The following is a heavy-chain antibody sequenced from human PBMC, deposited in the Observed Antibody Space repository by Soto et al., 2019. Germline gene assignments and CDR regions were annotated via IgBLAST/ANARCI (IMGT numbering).Heavy chain of an antibody. D-gene: IGHD6-19*01. V-gene: IGHV6-1*01. CDR2: TCYRSKWYN. CDR3: ARENKYPGIAVAGFDY. CDR1: GDSVSSNSAA. J-gene: IGHJ4*02. Sequence: SQTLSLTCAISGDSVSSNSAAWNWIRQSPSRGLEWLGRTCYRSKWYNDYAVSVKSRITINPDTSKNQFSLQLNSVTPEDTAVYYCARENKYPGIAVAGFDYWGQGTLVTVSS.